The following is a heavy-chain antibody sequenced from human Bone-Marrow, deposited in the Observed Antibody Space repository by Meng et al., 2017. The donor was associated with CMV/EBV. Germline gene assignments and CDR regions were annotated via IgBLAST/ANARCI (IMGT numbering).Heavy chain of an antibody. V-gene: IGHV4-59*01. CDR2: IYYSGST. J-gene: IGHJ3*02. Sequence: ESLKISCTVSGGSISSYYRSWIRQPPGKGLEWIWYIYYSGSTNYDHSLKSRVTISVDTSKNQFSLKLSSVTAADTAVYYCARGIFAIFGVVQDAFDIWGQGTMVTVSS. CDR1: GGSISSYY. CDR3: ARGIFAIFGVVQDAFDI. D-gene: IGHD3-3*01.